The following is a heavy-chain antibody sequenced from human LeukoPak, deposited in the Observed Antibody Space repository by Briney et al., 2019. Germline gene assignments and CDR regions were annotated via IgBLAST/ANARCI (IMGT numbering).Heavy chain of an antibody. CDR1: GFTFSGSA. D-gene: IGHD6-6*01. Sequence: PGGSLRLSCAASGFTFSGSAMHRVRQASGKGLEWVGRIRSKANSYATAYAASVKGRFTISRDDSKNTAYLQMNSLKTEDTAVYYCSVFRSSSRDYYYYYMDVWGKGTTVTVSS. CDR2: IRSKANSYAT. CDR3: SVFRSSSRDYYYYYMDV. J-gene: IGHJ6*03. V-gene: IGHV3-73*01.